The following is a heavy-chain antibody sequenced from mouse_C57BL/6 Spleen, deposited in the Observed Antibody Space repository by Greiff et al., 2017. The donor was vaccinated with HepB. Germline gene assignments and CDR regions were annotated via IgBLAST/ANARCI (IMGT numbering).Heavy chain of an antibody. CDR3: ARGIYYDYYYAMDY. Sequence: QVQLQQSGPELVKPGASVKISCKASGYAFSSSWMNWVKQRPGKGLEWIGRIYPGDGDTNYNGKFKGKATLTADKSSSTAYMQLSSLTSEDSAVYFCARGIYYDYYYAMDYWGQGTSVTVSS. CDR1: GYAFSSSW. CDR2: IYPGDGDT. J-gene: IGHJ4*01. V-gene: IGHV1-82*01. D-gene: IGHD2-4*01.